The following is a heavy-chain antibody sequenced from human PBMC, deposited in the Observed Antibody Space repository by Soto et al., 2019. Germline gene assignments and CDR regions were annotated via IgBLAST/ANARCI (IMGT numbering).Heavy chain of an antibody. CDR1: GFTFSSYA. J-gene: IGHJ4*02. CDR3: AKAIFTFWSGYYINFDY. Sequence: GGSLRLSCAASGFTFSSYAMSWVRQAPGKGLEWVSAISGSGGSTYYADSVKGRFTISRDNSKNTLYLQMNSLRAEDTAVYYCAKAIFTFWSGYYINFDYWGQGTLVTVSS. CDR2: ISGSGGST. V-gene: IGHV3-23*01. D-gene: IGHD3-3*01.